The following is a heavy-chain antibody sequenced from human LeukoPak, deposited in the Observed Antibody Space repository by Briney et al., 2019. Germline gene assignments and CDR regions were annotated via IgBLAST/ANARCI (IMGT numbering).Heavy chain of an antibody. CDR3: ASHDYYDSSGYYPGAFDI. CDR1: GFTFSSYA. D-gene: IGHD3-22*01. J-gene: IGHJ3*02. Sequence: GGSLRLSCAASGFTFSSYAMHWVRQAPGKGLEWVAVISYDGSNKYYADSVKGRFTISRDNSKNTLYLQMISLRAEDTAVYYCASHDYYDSSGYYPGAFDIWGQGTMVTVSS. CDR2: ISYDGSNK. V-gene: IGHV3-30-3*01.